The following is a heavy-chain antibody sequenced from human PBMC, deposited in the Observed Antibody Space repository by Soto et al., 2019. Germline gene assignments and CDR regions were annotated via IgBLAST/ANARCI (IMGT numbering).Heavy chain of an antibody. Sequence: PVGSLRLSGGASGFPFNTHGMAWVRQAPGKGLEWVSGISGGGDRTQYADGVKGRFTISRDNSKNTLYLQMNSLRAEDTAVYYCAKLLSPDNWFDPWGQGTLVTVSS. CDR1: GFPFNTHG. CDR2: ISGGGDRT. V-gene: IGHV3-23*01. CDR3: AKLLSPDNWFDP. J-gene: IGHJ5*02.